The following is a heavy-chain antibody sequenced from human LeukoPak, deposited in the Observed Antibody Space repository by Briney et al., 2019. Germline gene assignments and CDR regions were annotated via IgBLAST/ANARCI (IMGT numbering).Heavy chain of an antibody. CDR2: IYHSGST. D-gene: IGHD1-7*01. CDR3: TTAPIGTKDY. Sequence: PSETLSLTCTVSGYSISSGYWWGWIRQPPGKGLEWIGSIYHSGSTYYNLSLKSRVTISVDTSKNQFSLKMRSVTAADTAVYYCTTAPIGTKDYWGQGTLVAVSS. J-gene: IGHJ4*02. CDR1: GYSISSGYW. V-gene: IGHV4-38-2*02.